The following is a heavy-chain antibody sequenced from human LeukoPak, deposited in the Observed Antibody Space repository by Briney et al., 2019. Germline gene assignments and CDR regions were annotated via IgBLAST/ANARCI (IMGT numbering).Heavy chain of an antibody. CDR1: GYTFTGYY. Sequence: ASVKVSCKASGYTFTGYYTHWVRQAPGQGLEWMGWINPNSGGTNYAQKFQGRVTMTRDTSISTAYMELSRLRSDDTAAYYCARSDTVTTADYWGQGTLVTVSS. CDR2: INPNSGGT. CDR3: ARSDTVTTADY. D-gene: IGHD4-17*01. J-gene: IGHJ4*02. V-gene: IGHV1-2*02.